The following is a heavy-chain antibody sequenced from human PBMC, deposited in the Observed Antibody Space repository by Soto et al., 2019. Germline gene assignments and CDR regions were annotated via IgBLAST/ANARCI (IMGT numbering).Heavy chain of an antibody. D-gene: IGHD2-21*02. Sequence: QVQLVQSGAEVKKPGSSVKVSCKASGGTFSSYAISWVRQAPGQGLEWMGGIIPIFGTANYAQKFQGRVTITADESTSTAYMELSSLRTEDTAVYYCARERRVDCGGDCLRYFQHWGQGTLVTVSS. V-gene: IGHV1-69*01. J-gene: IGHJ1*01. CDR3: ARERRVDCGGDCLRYFQH. CDR1: GGTFSSYA. CDR2: IIPIFGTA.